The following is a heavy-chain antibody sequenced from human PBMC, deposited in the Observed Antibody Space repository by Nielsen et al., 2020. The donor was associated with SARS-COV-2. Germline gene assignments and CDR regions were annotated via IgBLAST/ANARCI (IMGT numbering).Heavy chain of an antibody. CDR2: INADNGNT. CDR1: GYSFTNYA. D-gene: IGHD1-7*01. V-gene: IGHV1-3*01. J-gene: IGHJ5*02. CDR3: AINWKYYWFDP. Sequence: ASVKVSCKTSGYSFTNYAIHWVRQAPGQRLEWMGWINADNGNTKYSQNFQGRVTISIARDTFANTASMQLSSLTYEDTAVYYCAINWKYYWFDPWGQGTLVTVSS.